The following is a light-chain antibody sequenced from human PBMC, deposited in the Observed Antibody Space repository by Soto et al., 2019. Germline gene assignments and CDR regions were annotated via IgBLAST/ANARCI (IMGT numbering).Light chain of an antibody. V-gene: IGKV3D-15*01. CDR2: GTY. J-gene: IGKJ4*01. Sequence: EIVMTQSPATLSVSPGEGVTLSCRASERLTTNLAWYQQSPGQAPRLLIYGTYTRATGIPTGFSGSGTGTEFTLTISSLESEDFEVYYCQQYNKWRRTFGGGTKVDI. CDR3: QQYNKWRRT. CDR1: ERLTTN.